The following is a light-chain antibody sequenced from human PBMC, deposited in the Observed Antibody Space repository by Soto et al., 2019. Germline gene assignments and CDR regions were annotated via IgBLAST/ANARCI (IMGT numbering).Light chain of an antibody. CDR3: AAWDDSLNGLV. CDR2: SNN. CDR1: SSNIGSNT. J-gene: IGLJ1*01. Sequence: QSALTQPLSASGTPGQRVTISCSGSSSNIGSNTVNWYQQLPGTAPKLLIYSNNQRPSGVPDRFSGSKSGTSASLAISGLQSEDEADYYCAAWDDSLNGLVFGTGTKVTVL. V-gene: IGLV1-44*01.